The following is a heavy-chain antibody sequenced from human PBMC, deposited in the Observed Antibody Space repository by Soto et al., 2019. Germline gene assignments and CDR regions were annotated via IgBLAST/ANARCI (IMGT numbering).Heavy chain of an antibody. CDR1: GGSFSGYY. CDR2: INHSGST. J-gene: IGHJ5*02. V-gene: IGHV4-34*01. D-gene: IGHD6-19*01. CDR3: ARDTVAGTSS. Sequence: QMQLQQWGAGLLKPSETLSLTCAVYGGSFSGYYWSWIRQPPGKGLEWIGEINHSGSTNYNPSLKSRVTISVDTSKNQFSLKLSSVTAADTAVYYCARDTVAGTSSWGQGTLVTVSS.